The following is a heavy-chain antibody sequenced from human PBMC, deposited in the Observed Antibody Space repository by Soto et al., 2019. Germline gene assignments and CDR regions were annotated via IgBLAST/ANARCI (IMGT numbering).Heavy chain of an antibody. Sequence: EVQLVESGGDLVQPGGSLRLSCATSGFTFSSYWMTWVRQAPGKGLEWVAAIKEDGSEKYHVDSVKGRFTISRDNAKNSLYLQMNGLRAEDTAVYYCARGRLSSGYWGQGTLVTVSS. CDR3: ARGRLSSGY. D-gene: IGHD5-12*01. CDR1: GFTFSSYW. J-gene: IGHJ4*02. CDR2: IKEDGSEK. V-gene: IGHV3-7*01.